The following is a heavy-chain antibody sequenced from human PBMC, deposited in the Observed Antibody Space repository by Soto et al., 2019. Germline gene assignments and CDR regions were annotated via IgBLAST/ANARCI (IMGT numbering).Heavy chain of an antibody. D-gene: IGHD1-7*01. Sequence: EVQLVESGGGLVKPGGSLRLSCAASGFTFSSFSMNWVRQAPGKGLEWVSSIDSSSSYIYYADSVKGRFTISRDNAKNSLHLQMNSLRAEDTAVYYCARAELDGHFDYWGQGTLVTVSS. CDR2: IDSSSSYI. CDR1: GFTFSSFS. J-gene: IGHJ4*02. V-gene: IGHV3-21*01. CDR3: ARAELDGHFDY.